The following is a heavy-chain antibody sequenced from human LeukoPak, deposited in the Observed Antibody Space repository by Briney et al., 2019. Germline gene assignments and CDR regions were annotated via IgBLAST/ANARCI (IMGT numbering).Heavy chain of an antibody. D-gene: IGHD6-13*01. Sequence: PGGSLRLSCAASGFTFSSYAMHWVRQAPGKGLEWVAVISYDGSNKYYADSVKGRSTISRDNSKNTLYLQMNSLRAEDTAVYYCARDQQLVKKSLDYWGQGTLVTVSS. CDR3: ARDQQLVKKSLDY. J-gene: IGHJ4*02. CDR2: ISYDGSNK. V-gene: IGHV3-30-3*01. CDR1: GFTFSSYA.